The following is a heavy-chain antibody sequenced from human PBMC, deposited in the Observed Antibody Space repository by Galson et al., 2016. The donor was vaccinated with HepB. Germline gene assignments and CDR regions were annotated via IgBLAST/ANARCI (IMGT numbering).Heavy chain of an antibody. CDR1: GFIFSNHA. Sequence: SLRLSCAASGFIFSNHAMMWVRQAPGKGLEWVSDISDNTAGTKYADSVKGRFTISRDNSKNTVYLQMNSLRGEDTALYYCAKRMSYSYYYAMDIWGQGTTVTVSS. V-gene: IGHV3-23*01. CDR2: ISDNTAGT. CDR3: AKRMSYSYYYAMDI. J-gene: IGHJ6*02. D-gene: IGHD2-15*01.